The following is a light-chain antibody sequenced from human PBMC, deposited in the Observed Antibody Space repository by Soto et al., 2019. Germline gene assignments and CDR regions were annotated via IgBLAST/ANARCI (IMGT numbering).Light chain of an antibody. CDR2: EGS. V-gene: IGLV2-23*01. J-gene: IGLJ3*02. CDR1: SSDVGSYNL. CDR3: CSYAGSSTWV. Sequence: QSALTQPASVSGSPGQSITISCTGTSSDVGSYNLVSWYQQHPGKAPKLMIYEGSKRPSGVSNRFSGSKSGITASPTISGLQAEDEADYYCCSYAGSSTWVFGGGTQLTVL.